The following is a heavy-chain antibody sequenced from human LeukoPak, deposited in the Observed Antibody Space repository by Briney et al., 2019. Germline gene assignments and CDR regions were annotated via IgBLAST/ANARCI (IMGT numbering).Heavy chain of an antibody. J-gene: IGHJ6*03. CDR2: IYYSGST. CDR1: GGSISSYY. V-gene: IGHV4-59*01. Sequence: PSETLSLTCTVSGGSISSYYWSWIRQPPGKGLEWIGYIYYSGSTNYNPSLKSRVTISVDTSKNQFSLKLSSVTAADTAVYYCARADSDDQYYYYYYMDVWAKGPRSPSP. CDR3: ARADSDDQYYYYYYMDV. D-gene: IGHD1-1*01.